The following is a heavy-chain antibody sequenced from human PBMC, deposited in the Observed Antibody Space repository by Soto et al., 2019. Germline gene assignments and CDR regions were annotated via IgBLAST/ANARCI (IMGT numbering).Heavy chain of an antibody. CDR1: GFTLSSAW. CDR3: ARRVYYYDSSGYSTIYYFDY. V-gene: IGHV3-7*01. J-gene: IGHJ4*02. CDR2: IRQDGSEK. D-gene: IGHD3-22*01. Sequence: GGSLRLSCAASGFTLSSAWMTWVRQAPGKGLQWVANIRQDGSEKYYVDSVKGRFTISRDNAKNSLYLQMNSLRAEDTAVYYCARRVYYYDSSGYSTIYYFDYWGPGT.